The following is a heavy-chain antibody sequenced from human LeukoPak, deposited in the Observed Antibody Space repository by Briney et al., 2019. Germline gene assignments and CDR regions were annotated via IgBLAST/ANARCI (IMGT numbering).Heavy chain of an antibody. Sequence: AETLSLTCTVSGGSISSYYWSWIRQPPGKGLEWVGYIYCSGSTNYNPSLKSRVTISVDTSKNQFSLELSSVTAADTAVYYCAGRGVGSNLDYWGQGTLVTVSS. CDR1: GGSISSYY. V-gene: IGHV4-59*08. CDR3: AGRGVGSNLDY. D-gene: IGHD6-13*01. CDR2: IYCSGST. J-gene: IGHJ4*02.